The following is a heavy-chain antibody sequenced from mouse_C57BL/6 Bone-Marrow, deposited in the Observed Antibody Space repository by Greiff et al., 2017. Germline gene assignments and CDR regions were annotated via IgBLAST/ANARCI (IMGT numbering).Heavy chain of an antibody. CDR2: IDPNSGGT. D-gene: IGHD2-4*01. Sequence: QVQLKQPGAELVKPGASVKLSCKASGYTFTSYWMHWVKQRPGRGLEWIGRIDPNSGGTKYNEKFKSKATLTVDKPSSTAYMQLSSLTSEDSAVYYCARGGDYESSYWYFDVWGTGTTVTVSS. CDR1: GYTFTSYW. CDR3: ARGGDYESSYWYFDV. J-gene: IGHJ1*03. V-gene: IGHV1-72*01.